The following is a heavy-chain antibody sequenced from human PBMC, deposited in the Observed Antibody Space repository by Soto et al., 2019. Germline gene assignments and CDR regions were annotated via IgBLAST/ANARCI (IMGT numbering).Heavy chain of an antibody. CDR3: ARHTGNYYFDY. V-gene: IGHV4-59*08. D-gene: IGHD1-7*01. CDR1: GGSISSYY. J-gene: IGHJ4*02. CDR2: IYYSGST. Sequence: SETLSLTCTVSGGSISSYYWSWIRQPPGKGLECIGYIYYSGSTNYNPSLKSRGTISVDTSKNQFSLRLSSVIAADTAVYYCARHTGNYYFDYWGQGTLVTVSS.